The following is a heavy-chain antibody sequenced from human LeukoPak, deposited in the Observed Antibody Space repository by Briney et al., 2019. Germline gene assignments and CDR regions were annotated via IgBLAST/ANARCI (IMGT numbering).Heavy chain of an antibody. V-gene: IGHV1-69*04. J-gene: IGHJ4*02. CDR1: GGTFSSYT. CDR2: IIPILGIA. CDR3: AREDAYCSGGSCYSSYFDY. Sequence: SVKVSCKASGGTFSSYTISWVRQAPGQGLEWMGRIIPILGIANYAQKFQGRVTITANKSTSTAYMELSSLRSEDTAVYYCAREDAYCSGGSCYSSYFDYWGQGTLVTVSS. D-gene: IGHD2-15*01.